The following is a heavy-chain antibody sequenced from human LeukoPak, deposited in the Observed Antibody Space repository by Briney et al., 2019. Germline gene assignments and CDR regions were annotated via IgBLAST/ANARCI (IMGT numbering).Heavy chain of an antibody. Sequence: ASVKVSCKASGYTFTSYGISWVRQAPGQGLEWMGWISAYNGNTNYAQKLQGRVTMTRDTSTSTVYMELSSLRSEDTAVYYCARDLRGRGYSSGWYELDAFDIWGQGTMVTVSS. V-gene: IGHV1-18*01. CDR2: ISAYNGNT. D-gene: IGHD6-19*01. CDR3: ARDLRGRGYSSGWYELDAFDI. J-gene: IGHJ3*02. CDR1: GYTFTSYG.